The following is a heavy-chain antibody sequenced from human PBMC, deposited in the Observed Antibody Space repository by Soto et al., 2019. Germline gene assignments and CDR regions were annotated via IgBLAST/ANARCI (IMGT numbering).Heavy chain of an antibody. D-gene: IGHD3-10*01. CDR2: LSYDGHNE. CDR1: GVVFSTYL. V-gene: IGHV3-30*18. CDR3: AKDRGFGEYLFDS. J-gene: IGHJ4*02. Sequence: QVQRLESGGAVVQPGTFLRLSCAASGVVFSTYLVHWVRQAPGKGLEWVAILSYDGHNEYYTDSVKGRFTISRDTSRKTLYLQMARLRADDTAMYYCAKDRGFGEYLFDSWGQGTWVTVSS.